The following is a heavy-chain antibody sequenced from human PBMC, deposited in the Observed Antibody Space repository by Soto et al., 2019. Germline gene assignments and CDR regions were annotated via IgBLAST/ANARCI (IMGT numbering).Heavy chain of an antibody. CDR1: GGSFSPNY. D-gene: IGHD2-2*01. V-gene: IGHV4-59*12. Sequence: SETLSLTCTVSGGSFSPNYWAWIRQPPGKGLEWVGYIYFGGTTRYNPSLKSRVTISVDKPNNQFSLKLTSMTGADTAVYYCATRPPQIVVTLLPFPSWGQGTPVTVSS. CDR2: IYFGGTT. J-gene: IGHJ5*02. CDR3: ATRPPQIVVTLLPFPS.